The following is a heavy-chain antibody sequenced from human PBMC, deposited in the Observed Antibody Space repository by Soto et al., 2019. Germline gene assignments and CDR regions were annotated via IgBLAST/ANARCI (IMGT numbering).Heavy chain of an antibody. D-gene: IGHD1-26*01. CDR3: ARIRGGSYYYGMDV. J-gene: IGHJ6*02. V-gene: IGHV2-26*01. CDR2: IFSNDEK. Sequence: QVTLKESGPVLVKPTETLTLTCTVSGFSLSNARMGVSWIRQPPGKALEWLAHIFSNDEKSYSTSLKSRLTSSKDTSKSQGVLTMTNMDPVDTATYYCARIRGGSYYYGMDVWGQGTTVTVSS. CDR1: GFSLSNARMG.